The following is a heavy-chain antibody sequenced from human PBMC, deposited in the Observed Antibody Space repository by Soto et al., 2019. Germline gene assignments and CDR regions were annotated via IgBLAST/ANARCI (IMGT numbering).Heavy chain of an antibody. Sequence: QVQLVQSGAELKKPGASAKVSCKASGYIFTSYGISWVRQAPGQGLEWMAWISVDSGNTNYAQNFQGRVTMTTDTSASTAHMELRILRSDDTAVYYCARFNGSGTNYYMDVWGKGTTVIVSS. CDR2: ISVDSGNT. J-gene: IGHJ6*03. CDR1: GYIFTSYG. D-gene: IGHD3-10*01. CDR3: ARFNGSGTNYYMDV. V-gene: IGHV1-18*01.